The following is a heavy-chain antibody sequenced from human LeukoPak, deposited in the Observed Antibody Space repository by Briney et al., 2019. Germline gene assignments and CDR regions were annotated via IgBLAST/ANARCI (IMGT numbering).Heavy chain of an antibody. D-gene: IGHD3-22*01. V-gene: IGHV5-51*01. CDR3: ARHQYYYDTRGYYIDY. CDR1: GYIFSCYW. Sequence: GESLRISCKGSGYIFSCYWIGWVRQMPGEGLEWMGIIYPGDSDSRYSPSFQGQVTISADKSISTAYLQWNSLRASDTAMYYCARHQYYYDTRGYYIDYWGQGTLVTVSS. J-gene: IGHJ4*02. CDR2: IYPGDSDS.